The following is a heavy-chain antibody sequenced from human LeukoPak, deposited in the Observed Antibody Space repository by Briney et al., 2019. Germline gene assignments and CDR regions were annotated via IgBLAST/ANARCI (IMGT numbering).Heavy chain of an antibody. V-gene: IGHV1-3*01. CDR1: GYTFTSYA. CDR2: INAGNGNT. D-gene: IGHD1-26*01. Sequence: ASVKISCKASGYTFTSYAMHWVRQAPGQRLEWMGWINAGNGNTKYSQKFQGRVTITRDTSASTAYMELSSLRSEDTAVYYCARDPGSGSYFWSAFDIWGQGTMVTVSS. CDR3: ARDPGSGSYFWSAFDI. J-gene: IGHJ3*02.